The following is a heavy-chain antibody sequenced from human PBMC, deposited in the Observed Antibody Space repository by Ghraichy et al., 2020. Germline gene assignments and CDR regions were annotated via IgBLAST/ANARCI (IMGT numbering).Heavy chain of an antibody. Sequence: SETLSLTCAVYGGSFSGYYWSWIRQPPGKGLEWIGEINHSGSTNYNPSLKSRVTISVDTSKNQFSLKLSSVTAADTAVYYCARGLKYRVTIFEIVINERSAFDYWGQGTLVTVSS. CDR1: GGSFSGYY. CDR3: ARGLKYRVTIFEIVINERSAFDY. CDR2: INHSGST. D-gene: IGHD3-3*01. V-gene: IGHV4-34*01. J-gene: IGHJ4*02.